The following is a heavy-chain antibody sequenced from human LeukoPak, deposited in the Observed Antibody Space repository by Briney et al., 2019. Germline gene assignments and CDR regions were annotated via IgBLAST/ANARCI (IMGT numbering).Heavy chain of an antibody. V-gene: IGHV4-59*01. CDR1: GGSISSYY. CDR3: AKGLLGIAVAGTTFRFDP. CDR2: IYYSGST. D-gene: IGHD6-19*01. J-gene: IGHJ5*02. Sequence: PSETLSLTCTVSGGSISSYYWSWIRQPPGKRLERIGYIYYSGSTNYNPSLKSRVTISVDTSKNQFSLKLSSVTAADTAVYYCAKGLLGIAVAGTTFRFDPWGQGTLVTVSS.